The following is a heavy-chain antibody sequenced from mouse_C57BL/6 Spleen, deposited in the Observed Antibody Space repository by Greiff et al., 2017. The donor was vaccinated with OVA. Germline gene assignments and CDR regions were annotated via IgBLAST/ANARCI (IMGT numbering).Heavy chain of an antibody. Sequence: VQLQQSGPELVKPGASVKISCKASGYTFTDYYMNWVKQSHGKSLEWIGDINPNNGGTSYNQKFKDKATLTVDKSSNTAYMELRSLTSEDSAVYYCARDSGRYWGQGTSVTVSS. CDR2: INPNNGGT. V-gene: IGHV1-26*01. CDR1: GYTFTDYY. D-gene: IGHD3-1*01. J-gene: IGHJ4*01. CDR3: ARDSGRY.